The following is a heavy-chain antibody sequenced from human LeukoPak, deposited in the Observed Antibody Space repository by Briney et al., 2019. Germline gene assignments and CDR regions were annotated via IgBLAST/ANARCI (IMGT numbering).Heavy chain of an antibody. CDR1: GFTFSSYW. V-gene: IGHV3-74*01. CDR3: ATVRSGSWDWFDP. D-gene: IGHD3-10*01. Sequence: GGSLRLSCAASGFTFSSYWMHWVRQAPGKGLLWVSRINGDGSTTTYVDSVKGRFTIYRDNAKNTVYLQMNSLRVEDTAVYYCATVRSGSWDWFDPWGQGTLVTVSS. J-gene: IGHJ5*02. CDR2: INGDGSTT.